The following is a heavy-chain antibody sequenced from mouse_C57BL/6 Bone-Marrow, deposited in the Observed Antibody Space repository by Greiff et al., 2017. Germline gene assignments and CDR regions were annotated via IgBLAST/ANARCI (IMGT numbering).Heavy chain of an antibody. Sequence: QVQLQQPGAELVKPGASVKMSCKASGYTFTSYWITWVKQRPGQGLEWIGDIYPGSGSTNYNEKFKSKATLTVDTSSSTTYLQLSSLTSADSAVYYCARPLFIATVVAVDYWGQGTTLTVSS. CDR3: ARPLFIATVVAVDY. D-gene: IGHD1-1*01. J-gene: IGHJ2*01. CDR1: GYTFTSYW. V-gene: IGHV1-55*01. CDR2: IYPGSGST.